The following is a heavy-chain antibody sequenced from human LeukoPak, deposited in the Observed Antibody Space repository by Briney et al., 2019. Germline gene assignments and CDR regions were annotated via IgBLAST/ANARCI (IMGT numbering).Heavy chain of an antibody. CDR3: AKTFGGNSWSYYFDY. J-gene: IGHJ4*02. Sequence: PSETLSLTCTVSGGSISSSSYYWGWIRQPPGKGLEWIVSIYYSGSTYYNPSLKSRVTISVDTSKNQFSLKLSSVTAADTAVYYCAKTFGGNSWSYYFDYWGQGTLVTVSS. D-gene: IGHD2-21*02. V-gene: IGHV4-39*01. CDR1: GGSISSSSYY. CDR2: IYYSGST.